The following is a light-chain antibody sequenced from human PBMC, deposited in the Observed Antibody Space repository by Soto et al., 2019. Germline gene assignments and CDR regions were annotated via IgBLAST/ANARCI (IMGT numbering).Light chain of an antibody. CDR3: QQSYSNPPG. CDR2: AAS. V-gene: IGKV1-39*01. J-gene: IGKJ2*03. Sequence: DIQMTQSPSSLSASVGDRVTITCRASQSISNYFNWYQQKPGKAPKLLIYAASSLQSGVPSRFSGSGSGTDFTLPISSLQPEDFATYYCQQSYSNPPGFGQGTKLEIK. CDR1: QSISNY.